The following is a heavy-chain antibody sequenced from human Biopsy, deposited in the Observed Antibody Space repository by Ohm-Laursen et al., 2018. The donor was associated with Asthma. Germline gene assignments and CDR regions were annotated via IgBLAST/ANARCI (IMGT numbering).Heavy chain of an antibody. J-gene: IGHJ5*02. CDR2: INHRGST. V-gene: IGHV4-34*01. Sequence: SDTLSLTCAVYGGSFSNYYWTWIRQPPGKGLEWIGEINHRGSTNYNPSLKSRVTLSVDTSKNQFSLKLTSVTAADTAVYYCARGVITNWFDPWGQGTLVTVSS. D-gene: IGHD3-16*02. CDR3: ARGVITNWFDP. CDR1: GGSFSNYY.